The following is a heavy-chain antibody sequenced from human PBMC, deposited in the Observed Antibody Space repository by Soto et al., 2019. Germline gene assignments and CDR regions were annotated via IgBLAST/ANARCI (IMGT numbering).Heavy chain of an antibody. Sequence: QVQLVQSGAEVKKPGSSVKVSCKASGGTFSSYTISWVRQAPGQGLEWMGRIIPILGIANYAQKFQGRVTITAEKSTSTAYMELSSLGSEDTAVYYWAKYPYSRGWYGGADWFDPWGQGTLVTVSS. J-gene: IGHJ5*02. CDR1: GGTFSSYT. CDR3: AKYPYSRGWYGGADWFDP. CDR2: IIPILGIA. V-gene: IGHV1-69*02. D-gene: IGHD6-19*01.